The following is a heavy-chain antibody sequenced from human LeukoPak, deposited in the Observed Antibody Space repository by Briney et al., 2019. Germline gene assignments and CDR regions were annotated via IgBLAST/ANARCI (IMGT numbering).Heavy chain of an antibody. CDR3: ARDASFLGRLGELSHLDY. Sequence: GGSLRLSCAASGFTFSSYAMHWVRQAPGKGLEWVAVISYDGSNKYYADSVKSRFTISRDNSKNTLYLQMNSLRAEDTAVYYCARDASFLGRLGELSHLDYWGQGTLVTVSS. D-gene: IGHD3-16*02. J-gene: IGHJ4*02. V-gene: IGHV3-30*04. CDR1: GFTFSSYA. CDR2: ISYDGSNK.